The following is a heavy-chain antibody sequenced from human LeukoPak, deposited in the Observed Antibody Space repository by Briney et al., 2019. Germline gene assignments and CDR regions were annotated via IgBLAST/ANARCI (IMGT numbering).Heavy chain of an antibody. Sequence: SETLSLTCTVSGGSISSGGYYWSWIRQHPGKGLEWIGYIYYSGSTHYSPSLKSRVTISVDTSKNQFSLKLSSVTAADTAVYYCARWWEGYYFDYWGQGTLVTVSS. CDR2: IYYSGST. D-gene: IGHD1-26*01. CDR3: ARWWEGYYFDY. J-gene: IGHJ4*02. V-gene: IGHV4-31*03. CDR1: GGSISSGGYY.